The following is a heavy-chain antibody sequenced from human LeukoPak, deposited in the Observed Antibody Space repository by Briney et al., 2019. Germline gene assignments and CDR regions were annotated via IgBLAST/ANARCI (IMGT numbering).Heavy chain of an antibody. J-gene: IGHJ5*01. V-gene: IGHV1-8*01. Sequence: ASVKVSCKASGYTFTSYDINWVRQAAEQGLEWMGWMSPNSGNTVYAQKFQGRVTMTRDTSITTAYMELTNLRSEDTAIYYCVRAPPNWGFNFWGQGTLVTVSS. CDR3: VRAPPNWGFNF. CDR2: MSPNSGNT. CDR1: GYTFTSYD. D-gene: IGHD1-1*01.